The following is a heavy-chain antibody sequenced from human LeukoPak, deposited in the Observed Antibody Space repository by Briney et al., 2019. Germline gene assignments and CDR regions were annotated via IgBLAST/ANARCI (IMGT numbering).Heavy chain of an antibody. V-gene: IGHV1-69*04. J-gene: IGHJ6*02. CDR1: GGTFSSYA. CDR3: ARGVSPVYYYYGMDV. D-gene: IGHD1-26*01. CDR2: IIPILGIA. Sequence: ASVKVSCKASGGTFSSYAISWVRQAPGQGLEWMGRIIPILGIANYAQKFQGRVTITADKSTSIAYMELSSLRSEDTAVYYCARGVSPVYYYYGMDVWGQGTTVTVSS.